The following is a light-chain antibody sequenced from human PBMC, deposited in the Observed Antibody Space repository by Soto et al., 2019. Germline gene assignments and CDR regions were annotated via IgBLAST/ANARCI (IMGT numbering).Light chain of an antibody. CDR2: DAS. Sequence: ELVVTQSPATLSVSPGERVTLSCRTSQDVSSKLAWYQQKAGQAPSLLIYDASTRATGTPARFSGSGSGTEFTLAVSSLQSEDVATYYCQKCGIAPFTFGGGTKVELK. V-gene: IGKV3D-15*01. CDR3: QKCGIAPFT. J-gene: IGKJ4*01. CDR1: QDVSSK.